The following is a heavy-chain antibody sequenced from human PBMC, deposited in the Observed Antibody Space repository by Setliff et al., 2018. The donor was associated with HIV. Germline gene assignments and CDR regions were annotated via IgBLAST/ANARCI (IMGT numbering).Heavy chain of an antibody. V-gene: IGHV1-69*10. Sequence: SVKVSCKASGYNFGSYFMHWVRQAPGQGLEWMGGIIPVFRMTDYAEKFQGRLIISADPSTNTAYMELSSLRSEDTAVYYCARQTVTVGIPGYFDSWGQGTLVTVSS. CDR2: IIPVFRMT. J-gene: IGHJ4*02. D-gene: IGHD6-13*01. CDR3: ARQTVTVGIPGYFDS. CDR1: GYNFGSYF.